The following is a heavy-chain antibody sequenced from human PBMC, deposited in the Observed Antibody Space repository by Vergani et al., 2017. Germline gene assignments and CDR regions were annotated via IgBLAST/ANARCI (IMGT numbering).Heavy chain of an antibody. CDR2: ISWNSGSI. CDR3: AKDRFGYYDILTGYYYDY. Sequence: EVQLVASGGGLVQPGRSLRLSCAASGFTFDDYAMHWVRQAPGKGLEWVSGISWNSGSIGYADSVKGRFTISRDNAKNSLYLQMNSLRAEDTALYYCAKDRFGYYDILTGYYYDYWGQGTLVTVSS. J-gene: IGHJ4*02. CDR1: GFTFDDYA. D-gene: IGHD3-9*01. V-gene: IGHV3-9*01.